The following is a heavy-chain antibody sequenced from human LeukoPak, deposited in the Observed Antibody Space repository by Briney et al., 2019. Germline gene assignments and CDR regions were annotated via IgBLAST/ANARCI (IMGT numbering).Heavy chain of an antibody. D-gene: IGHD1-7*01. J-gene: IGHJ4*02. V-gene: IGHV3-23*01. Sequence: GGSLRLSCAASGFTFSSYAMSWVRQAPGKGLEWVSAISGSGGSTYYADSVKGRFTISRDNSKNTLYLQMNSLRAEDTAVYYCIRAYNWNYDKYYFDYWGQGTLVTVSS. CDR1: GFTFSSYA. CDR2: ISGSGGST. CDR3: IRAYNWNYDKYYFDY.